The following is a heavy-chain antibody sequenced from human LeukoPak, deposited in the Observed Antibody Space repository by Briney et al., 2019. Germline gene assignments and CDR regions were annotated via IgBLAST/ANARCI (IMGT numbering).Heavy chain of an antibody. J-gene: IGHJ4*02. CDR3: ARQTSSGGFDY. Sequence: PSETLSLTCTVSGPSINSYYWSWLPQPAGKGLEWIGRIYTSGRTNYNPSLKTRLTLSEDTSKNQFSLKLSSATAADTAVYYCARQTSSGGFDYWGQGTLVTVSS. V-gene: IGHV4-4*07. CDR2: IYTSGRT. CDR1: GPSINSYY. D-gene: IGHD3-10*01.